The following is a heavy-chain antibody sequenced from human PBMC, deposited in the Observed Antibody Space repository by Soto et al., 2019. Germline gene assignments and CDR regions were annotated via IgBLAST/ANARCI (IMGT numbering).Heavy chain of an antibody. D-gene: IGHD4-17*01. J-gene: IGHJ4*02. CDR3: AKDFRPPYGVRYFDY. Sequence: EVQLVESGGGLVQPGGSLRLSCAASGFTVSRNYMSWVRQAPGKGLEWVSVIYSGGSTYYADSVKGRFTISRHKSKNTLYLLMNSLRAEDTSVYYCAKDFRPPYGVRYFDYWGQGTLVTVSS. V-gene: IGHV3-53*04. CDR2: IYSGGST. CDR1: GFTVSRNY.